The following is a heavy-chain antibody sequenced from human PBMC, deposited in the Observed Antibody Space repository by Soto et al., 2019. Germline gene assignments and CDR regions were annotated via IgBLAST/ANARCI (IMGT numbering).Heavy chain of an antibody. CDR3: AREYSNSPEAFDY. D-gene: IGHD6-6*01. J-gene: IGHJ4*02. V-gene: IGHV4-61*01. Sequence: QVQLQESGPGLVKPSETLSLTCTVSGGSVNSDYYYWSWIRQPPGKGLEWIGYIYYTGSTKYNPSLESRVTISLDTSRNQFPLKLSSVTAADTAVFCCAREYSNSPEAFDYWGQGALVTVSS. CDR1: GGSVNSDYYY. CDR2: IYYTGST.